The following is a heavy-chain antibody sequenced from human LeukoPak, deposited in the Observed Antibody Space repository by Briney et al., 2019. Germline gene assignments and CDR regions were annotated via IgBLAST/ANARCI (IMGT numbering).Heavy chain of an antibody. CDR2: INPKSGGT. Sequence: ASVKVSCKASGYTFSGYYMHWVRQAPGQGLEWMGRINPKSGGTNYAQKFKGRVTMTRDRSKSTDYMELSRLRAEDTAVYYCARSMVRGVNDYWGQGTLVTVSS. J-gene: IGHJ4*02. CDR1: GYTFSGYY. V-gene: IGHV1-2*06. CDR3: ARSMVRGVNDY. D-gene: IGHD3-10*01.